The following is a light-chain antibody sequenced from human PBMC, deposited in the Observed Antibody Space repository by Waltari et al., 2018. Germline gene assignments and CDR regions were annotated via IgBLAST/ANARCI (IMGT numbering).Light chain of an antibody. V-gene: IGKV3-20*01. J-gene: IGKJ1*01. CDR1: QSVGRT. CDR3: QHYLRLPVS. CDR2: GAS. Sequence: EIVLTQSPGTLSLSPGERATLSCRASQSVGRTLAWYQQRPGQAPRLLIYGASSRAADIPDRFAGSGSGTDFSLTINRPEPEDFAVYYCQHYLRLPVSFGQGTKVEIK.